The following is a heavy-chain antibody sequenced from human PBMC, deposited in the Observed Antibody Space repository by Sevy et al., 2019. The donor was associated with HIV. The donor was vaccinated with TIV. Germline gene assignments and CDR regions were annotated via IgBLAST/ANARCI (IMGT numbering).Heavy chain of an antibody. CDR1: GYTLTELS. D-gene: IGHD2-8*01. CDR2: FDPEDGET. Sequence: ASVKVSCKVSGYTLTELSMHWVRQAPGKGLEWMGGFDPEDGETIYAQKFQGRVTMTEDTSTDTAYMELSSLRSEDTAVYYCATSLGYCTNGVCYTTPNYFDYWGQGTLVTVSS. V-gene: IGHV1-24*01. CDR3: ATSLGYCTNGVCYTTPNYFDY. J-gene: IGHJ4*02.